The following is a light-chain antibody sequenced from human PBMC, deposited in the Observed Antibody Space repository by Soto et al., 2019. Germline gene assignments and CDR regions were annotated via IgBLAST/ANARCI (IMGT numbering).Light chain of an antibody. CDR3: QTWGAGIQV. Sequence: QAVLTQSPSASASLGASVKLTCTLSSGHSSYAIAWHQQQPEKGPRYLMKLNSDGSHRKGDGIPDRFSGSSSGPERYLTISSLQSEDEADYYCQTWGAGIQVFGGGTQLTVL. J-gene: IGLJ3*02. CDR2: LNSDGSH. V-gene: IGLV4-69*01. CDR1: SGHSSYA.